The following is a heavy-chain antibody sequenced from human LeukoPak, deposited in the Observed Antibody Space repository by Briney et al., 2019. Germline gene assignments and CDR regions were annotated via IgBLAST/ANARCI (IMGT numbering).Heavy chain of an antibody. CDR3: ARQDVEGVVIIPGYFDY. CDR1: GGSFSGYY. J-gene: IGHJ4*02. D-gene: IGHD3-22*01. CDR2: INHSGST. V-gene: IGHV4-34*01. Sequence: SETLSLTCAVYGGSFSGYYWSWIRQPPGKGLEWIGEINHSGSTNYNPSLKSRVTISVDTSKNQFSLKLSSVAAADTAVYYCARQDVEGVVIIPGYFDYWGQGTLVTVSS.